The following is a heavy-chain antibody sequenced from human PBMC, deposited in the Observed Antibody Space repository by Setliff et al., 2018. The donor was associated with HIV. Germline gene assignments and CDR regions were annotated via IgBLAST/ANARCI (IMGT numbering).Heavy chain of an antibody. J-gene: IGHJ4*02. CDR3: ASARIPTGGTSTSLDF. V-gene: IGHV3-23*01. CDR1: GFTFSSYA. D-gene: IGHD1-1*01. CDR2: ISDSGGGT. Sequence: GGSLRLSCAASGFTFSSYAMSWVRQAPGEGLEWVSAISDSGGGTYYADSVKGRFTVSRDNSKNTVFLQLNALRRDDTAVYYCASARIPTGGTSTSLDFWGQGALVTVSS.